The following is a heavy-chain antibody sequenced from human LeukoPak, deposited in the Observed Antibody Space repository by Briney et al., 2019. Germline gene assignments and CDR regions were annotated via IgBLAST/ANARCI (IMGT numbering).Heavy chain of an antibody. J-gene: IGHJ4*02. CDR1: GITFNTYA. Sequence: GGSLRLSCEVPGITFNTYAMSWFRQAPGRGLNWVSGISGGGNTTYYTDSVKGRFAIYRDNSRNTLYLQMNSLRAEDTAVYFCAKGWATVPNDYWGQGTLVTVSS. D-gene: IGHD4-17*01. V-gene: IGHV3-23*01. CDR2: ISGGGNTT. CDR3: AKGWATVPNDY.